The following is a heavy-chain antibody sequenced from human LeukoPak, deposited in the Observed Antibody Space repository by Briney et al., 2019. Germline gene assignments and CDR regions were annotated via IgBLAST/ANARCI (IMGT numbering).Heavy chain of an antibody. D-gene: IGHD6-13*01. J-gene: IGHJ5*02. Sequence: PGGSLRLSCAASGFTVSSNYMSWVRQAPGKGLEWVSVIYSGGSTYYADSVKGRSTISRDNSKNTLYLQMNSLRAEDTAVYYCARVLGAAAGTWFDPWGQGTLVTVSS. V-gene: IGHV3-66*01. CDR1: GFTVSSNY. CDR3: ARVLGAAAGTWFDP. CDR2: IYSGGST.